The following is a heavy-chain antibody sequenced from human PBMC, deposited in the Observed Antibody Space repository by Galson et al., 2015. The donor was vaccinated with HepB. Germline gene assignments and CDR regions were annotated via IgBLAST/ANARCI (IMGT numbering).Heavy chain of an antibody. J-gene: IGHJ6*03. V-gene: IGHV3-30-3*01. CDR1: GFTFSNYA. CDR3: ARDRDIVIIPAVYVDV. D-gene: IGHD2-2*01. Sequence: LRLSCAASGFTFSNYAMHWVRQAPGKGLEWVAFISNDGSRKRYSDSVKGRFTISRDKSKSTVSLQMNSLSAEDTAVYYCARDRDIVIIPAVYVDVWGKGTTVTVSS. CDR2: ISNDGSRK.